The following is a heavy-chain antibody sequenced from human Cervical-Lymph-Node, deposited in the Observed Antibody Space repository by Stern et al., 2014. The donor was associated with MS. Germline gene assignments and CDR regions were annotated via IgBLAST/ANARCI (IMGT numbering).Heavy chain of an antibody. CDR1: GFTFINSA. Sequence: QLEESGPEVKKPGTSVKVSCKASGFTFINSAVQWVRQARGQRLEGIGGIVVGSGKTNYAQKFQERVTITRDMSSNTAYLELSNLRSDDAATYYCAADPRPYSYYVGFYYYGVDVWGQGTTVSVSS. CDR3: AADPRPYSYYVGFYYYGVDV. J-gene: IGHJ6*02. CDR2: IVVGSGKT. D-gene: IGHD4-11*01. V-gene: IGHV1-58*01.